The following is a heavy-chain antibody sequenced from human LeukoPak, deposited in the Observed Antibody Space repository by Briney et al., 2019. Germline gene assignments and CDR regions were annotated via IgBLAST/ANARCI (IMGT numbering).Heavy chain of an antibody. CDR3: ARGGIQLWSNNWVDP. CDR2: INHSGST. V-gene: IGHV4-34*01. Sequence: SETLSLTCAVYGGSFSGYYWSWIRQPPGKGLEWMGEINHSGSTNYNPSLKSRVTISVDTSKNQFSLKLSSVTAADTAVYYCARGGIQLWSNNWVDPWGQGILVTVSS. CDR1: GGSFSGYY. D-gene: IGHD5-18*01. J-gene: IGHJ5*02.